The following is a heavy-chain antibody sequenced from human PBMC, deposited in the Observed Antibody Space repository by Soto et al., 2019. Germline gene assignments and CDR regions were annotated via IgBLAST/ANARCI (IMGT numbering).Heavy chain of an antibody. D-gene: IGHD3-10*01. V-gene: IGHV4-31*03. CDR3: ARDRALNYFDY. J-gene: IGHJ4*02. CDR2: IYYSGST. CDR1: GGSISSGGYY. Sequence: SETLSLTCTVSGGSISSGGYYWSWIRQHPGKGLEWIGYIYYSGSTYYNPSLKSRVTISVDTSKNQFSLKLSSVTAADTAVYYCARDRALNYFDYWGQGTLVTVSS.